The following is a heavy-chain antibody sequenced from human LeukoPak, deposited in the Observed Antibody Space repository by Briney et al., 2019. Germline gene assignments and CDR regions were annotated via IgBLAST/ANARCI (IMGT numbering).Heavy chain of an antibody. V-gene: IGHV1-2*02. CDR3: ARSHYVWGSYRYSPAGY. J-gene: IGHJ4*02. CDR1: GYTFTGYY. CDR2: INPNSGGT. D-gene: IGHD3-16*02. Sequence: ASVKVSCKASGYTFTGYYMHWVRQAPGQGLEWMGWINPNSGGTNYAQKFQGRVTMTRDTSISTAYMELSRLRSDDTAVYYCARSHYVWGSYRYSPAGYWGQGTLVTVSS.